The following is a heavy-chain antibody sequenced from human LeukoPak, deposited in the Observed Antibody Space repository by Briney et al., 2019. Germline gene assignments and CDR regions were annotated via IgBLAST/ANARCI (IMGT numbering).Heavy chain of an antibody. CDR3: AREGPIVGATHLVDY. J-gene: IGHJ4*02. CDR1: GYTFTDYY. D-gene: IGHD1-26*01. V-gene: IGHV1-2*02. CDR2: INPNSGGT. Sequence: ASVKVSCKASGYTFTDYYMHWVRQAPGQGLEWMGWINPNSGGTNYAQKFQGRVTMTRDTSISTAYMELSKLRSDDTAVYYCAREGPIVGATHLVDYWGQGTLVTVSS.